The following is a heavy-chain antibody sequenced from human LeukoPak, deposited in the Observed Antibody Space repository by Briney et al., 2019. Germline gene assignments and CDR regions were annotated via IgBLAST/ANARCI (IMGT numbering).Heavy chain of an antibody. J-gene: IGHJ4*02. CDR2: IKQDGSEK. D-gene: IGHD3-16*01. V-gene: IGHV3-7*01. CDR3: SRDLGVHFDY. Sequence: GGSLRLSCAASVFTFSSYWMSWVRQAPGKGLEWVANIKQDGSEKYYVDSVKGRFTISRDNAKNSLYLQMNSLRAEDTAVYYCSRDLGVHFDYWGQGTLVTVSS. CDR1: VFTFSSYW.